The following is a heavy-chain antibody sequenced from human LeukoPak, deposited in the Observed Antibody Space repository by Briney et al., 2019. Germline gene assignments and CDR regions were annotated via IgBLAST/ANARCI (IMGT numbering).Heavy chain of an antibody. J-gene: IGHJ4*02. CDR2: IYSAGST. V-gene: IGHV3-66*01. Sequence: GGSLRLSCAASGFTVSSSYISWVRQAPGKGLEWVSVIYSAGSTYYADSVKGRFTISRDNSKNTLYLQMNSLRAEDTAVYYCARDPSLLWFGESHYYFDYWGQGTLVTVSS. CDR3: ARDPSLLWFGESHYYFDY. CDR1: GFTVSSSY. D-gene: IGHD3-10*01.